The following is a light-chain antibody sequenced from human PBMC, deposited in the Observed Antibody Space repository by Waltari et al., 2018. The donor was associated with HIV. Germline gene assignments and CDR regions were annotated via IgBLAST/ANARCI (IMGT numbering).Light chain of an antibody. CDR2: GNT. J-gene: IGLJ1*01. V-gene: IGLV1-40*01. Sequence: QSVLTQPPSVSGAPGQRVTISCTGRSSNIGAGSDVHLFQQLPGTAPKLLIYGNTNRPSGVPDRFSGSKSGTSASLAITGLQAEDEADYYCQSYDSGLTAYVFGTGTKVTVL. CDR3: QSYDSGLTAYV. CDR1: SSNIGAGSD.